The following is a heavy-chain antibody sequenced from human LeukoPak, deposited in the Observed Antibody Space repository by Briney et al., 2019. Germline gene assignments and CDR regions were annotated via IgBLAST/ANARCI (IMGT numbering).Heavy chain of an antibody. V-gene: IGHV4-38-2*01. D-gene: IGHD6-19*01. Sequence: SETLSLTCAVSGYSISSGYYWGWIRQPPGKGLEWIGSIYHSGSTYYNPSLKSRVTISVDTSKNHFSLKLSSVTAADTAVYYCARVPPMAVAGVDYWGQGTLVTVSS. CDR2: IYHSGST. J-gene: IGHJ4*02. CDR3: ARVPPMAVAGVDY. CDR1: GYSISSGYY.